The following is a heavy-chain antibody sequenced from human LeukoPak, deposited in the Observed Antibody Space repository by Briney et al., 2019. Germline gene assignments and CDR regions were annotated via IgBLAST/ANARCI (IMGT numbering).Heavy chain of an antibody. V-gene: IGHV1-3*03. J-gene: IGHJ4*02. CDR3: AREKYCSSTSCTNFDY. CDR2: INAGNGNT. CDR1: GYTFTSYA. Sequence: ASVKVSCKASGYTFTSYAMHWVRQAPGQRLEWMRWINAGNGNTKYSQEFQGRVTITRDTSASTAYMELSSLRSEDTAVYYCAREKYCSSTSCTNFDYWGQGILVTVSS. D-gene: IGHD2-2*01.